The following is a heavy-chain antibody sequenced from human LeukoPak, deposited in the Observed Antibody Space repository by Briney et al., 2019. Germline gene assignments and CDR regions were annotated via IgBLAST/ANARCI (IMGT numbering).Heavy chain of an antibody. D-gene: IGHD4-17*01. CDR2: VNPSGGST. CDR1: RYTFTSYY. V-gene: IGHV1-46*01. CDR3: ARATLYGYYFNY. J-gene: IGHJ4*02. Sequence: ASVKVSCKASRYTFTSYYMHWVRQAPGQGLEWMGIVNPSGGSTSYAQKYQGRVTMTRDTSTSTVYMELGSLGSEDTAVYYCARATLYGYYFNYWGQGTLVTVSS.